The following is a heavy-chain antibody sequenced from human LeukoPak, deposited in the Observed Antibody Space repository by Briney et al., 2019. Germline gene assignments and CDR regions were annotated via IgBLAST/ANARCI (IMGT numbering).Heavy chain of an antibody. CDR3: AKDQSITIFGVVIESFDY. CDR1: GFTFSSYG. V-gene: IGHV3-30*02. D-gene: IGHD3-3*01. J-gene: IGHJ4*02. CDR2: IRYDGSNK. Sequence: GGSLRLSCAASGFTFSSYGMHWVRQAPGKGLEWVAFIRYDGSNKYYADSVKGRFTISRDNSKNTLYLQMNSLRAEDTAVYYCAKDQSITIFGVVIESFDYWGQGTLVTVSP.